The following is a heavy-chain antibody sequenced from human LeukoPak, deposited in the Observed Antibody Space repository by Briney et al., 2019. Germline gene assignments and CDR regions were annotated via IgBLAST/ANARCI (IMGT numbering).Heavy chain of an antibody. J-gene: IGHJ4*02. CDR3: ARYGYSYAFDY. Sequence: SETLSLTCTVSGGSISGYYWSWIRQPPGKGLEWIGYIHYSGSSSYSPSLRSRVTISVDTSKNQFSLKMTSVTAADTAVYYCARYGYSYAFDYWGQGTLVTVSP. CDR1: GGSISGYY. D-gene: IGHD5-18*01. V-gene: IGHV4-59*01. CDR2: IHYSGSS.